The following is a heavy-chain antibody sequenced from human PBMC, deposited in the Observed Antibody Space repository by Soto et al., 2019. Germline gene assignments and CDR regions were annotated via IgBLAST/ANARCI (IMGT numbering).Heavy chain of an antibody. V-gene: IGHV4-30-2*03. D-gene: IGHD4-17*01. CDR1: GGSISSGGYS. Sequence: SETLSLTCAVSGGSISSGGYSWSWIRQPPGKGLEWIGYIYHSGSTYYNPSLKSRVTISVDTSKNQFSLKLSSVTAADTAVYYCARHDVYGDFLLDYYGMDVWGQGTTVTVSS. CDR3: ARHDVYGDFLLDYYGMDV. CDR2: IYHSGST. J-gene: IGHJ6*02.